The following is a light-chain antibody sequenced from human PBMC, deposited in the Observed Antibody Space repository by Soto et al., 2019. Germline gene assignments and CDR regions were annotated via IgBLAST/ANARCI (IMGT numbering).Light chain of an antibody. CDR1: SNDVGGYNY. V-gene: IGLV2-14*01. CDR3: SSYTAFSTWV. CDR2: EVS. J-gene: IGLJ3*02. Sequence: QSALTKPASVSGSPGQSITISCNGTSNDVGGYNYVSWSQQHPGKAPQRIIYEVSNRPAGVSHRFSGSKSGDTASLTSSVLQAEDGADYYCSSYTAFSTWVFGGGTKLTVL.